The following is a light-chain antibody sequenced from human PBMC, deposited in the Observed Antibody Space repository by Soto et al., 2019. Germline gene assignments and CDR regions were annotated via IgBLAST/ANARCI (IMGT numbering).Light chain of an antibody. Sequence: EIVLTQSPGTLSLSPGERASLSCMASQSVSSEKLAWYQQKPGQAPRLLIFGASGRATGIPERFSGSGSGTDFSLTISRLEHEDSAVYYCQQYGSSLLTFGGGTKVDIK. J-gene: IGKJ4*01. CDR2: GAS. CDR3: QQYGSSLLT. CDR1: QSVSSEK. V-gene: IGKV3-20*01.